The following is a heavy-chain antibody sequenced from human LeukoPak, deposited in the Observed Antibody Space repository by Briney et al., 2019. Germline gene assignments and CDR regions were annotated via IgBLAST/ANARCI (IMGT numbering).Heavy chain of an antibody. CDR3: ARAVHYYENSGPDY. V-gene: IGHV3-30-3*01. J-gene: IGHJ4*02. CDR1: GFTFSSYA. Sequence: PGGSLRLSCAASGFTFSSYAMHWVRQAPGKGLEWVAVISYDGSSKYCADSVKGRFTISRDNSKNTLYLQMNSVRPEDTTVYYCARAVHYYENSGPDYWGQGTLVTVSS. D-gene: IGHD3-22*01. CDR2: ISYDGSSK.